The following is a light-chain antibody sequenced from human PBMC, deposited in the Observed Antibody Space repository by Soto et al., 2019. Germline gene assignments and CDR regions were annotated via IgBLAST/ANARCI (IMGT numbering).Light chain of an antibody. CDR2: SNS. Sequence: QSVLTQPHSASGTPGQRVTISCSGSSSNIGSNYVFWYQQLPGTAPKLLVYSNSQRPSGVPDRFSGSKSGTSASLAISGLRSEDEADYYCAAWDDSLSVWVFAGGTKLTVL. CDR1: SSNIGSNY. J-gene: IGLJ3*02. CDR3: AAWDDSLSVWV. V-gene: IGLV1-47*02.